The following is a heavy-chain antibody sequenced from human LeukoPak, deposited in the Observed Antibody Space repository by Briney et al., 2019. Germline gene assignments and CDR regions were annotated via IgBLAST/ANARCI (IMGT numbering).Heavy chain of an antibody. Sequence: SVKVSCKASGGTFSSYAISWVRQAPGQGLEWMGGIIPIFGTANYAQKFQGRVTITADESTSTAYMELSSLRSEDTAVYHCARGKRITIFGVVIYRAFDIWGQGTMVTVSS. CDR1: GGTFSSYA. D-gene: IGHD3-3*01. V-gene: IGHV1-69*01. CDR3: ARGKRITIFGVVIYRAFDI. CDR2: IIPIFGTA. J-gene: IGHJ3*02.